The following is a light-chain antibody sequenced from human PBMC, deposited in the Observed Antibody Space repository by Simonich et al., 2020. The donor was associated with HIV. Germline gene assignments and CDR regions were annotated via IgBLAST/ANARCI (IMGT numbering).Light chain of an antibody. CDR1: QSVLYSSNNMNY. Sequence: DIVMTQSPDSLAVFLGERATINCKSSQSVLYSSNNMNYLAWYQQKPGQPPKLLIYWASTRESGVPDRFSGSGSGTDFTLTISSLQAEDVAVYYCQQYYTTLYTFGQGTKLEIK. CDR3: QQYYTTLYT. V-gene: IGKV4-1*01. J-gene: IGKJ2*01. CDR2: WAS.